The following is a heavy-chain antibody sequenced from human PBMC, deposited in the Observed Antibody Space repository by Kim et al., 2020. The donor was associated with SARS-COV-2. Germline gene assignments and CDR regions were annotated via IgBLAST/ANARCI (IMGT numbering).Heavy chain of an antibody. V-gene: IGHV3-73*01. CDR3: TRPPGIAAAGSDY. Sequence: YAASVKGRFTISRDDSKNTAYLQMNSLKTEDTAVYYCTRPPGIAAAGSDYWGQGTLVTVSS. J-gene: IGHJ4*02. D-gene: IGHD6-13*01.